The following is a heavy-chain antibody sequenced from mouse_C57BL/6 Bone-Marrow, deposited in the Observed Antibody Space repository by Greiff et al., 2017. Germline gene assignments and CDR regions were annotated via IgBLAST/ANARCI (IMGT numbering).Heavy chain of an antibody. D-gene: IGHD4-1*01. J-gene: IGHJ4*01. CDR1: GFSFNTYA. CDR3: VRRTGYAMDY. CDR2: IRSKSNNYAT. V-gene: IGHV10-1*01. Sequence: DVKLVESGGGLVQPKGSLKLSCAASGFSFNTYAMNWVRQAPGKGLEWVARIRSKSNNYATYYADSVKDRFTISRDDSESMLYLQMNNLKTEDTAMYYWVRRTGYAMDYWGQGTSVTVSS.